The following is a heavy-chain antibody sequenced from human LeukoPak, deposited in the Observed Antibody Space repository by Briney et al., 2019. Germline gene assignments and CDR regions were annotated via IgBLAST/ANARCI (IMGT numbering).Heavy chain of an antibody. CDR2: IFYSGST. Sequence: SSETLSLTCTVSGGSISSSSYYWAWIRQPPGKELKWIGSIFYSGSTYYNPSLRGRVTISVDTSQNQFSLRLSSVTAADTAVYYCATLTGGDDAFDIWGQGTMVTVSS. V-gene: IGHV4-39*01. D-gene: IGHD4-23*01. J-gene: IGHJ3*02. CDR1: GGSISSSSYY. CDR3: ATLTGGDDAFDI.